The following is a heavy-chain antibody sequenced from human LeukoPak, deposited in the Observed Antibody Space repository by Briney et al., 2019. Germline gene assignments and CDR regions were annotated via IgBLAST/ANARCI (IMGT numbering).Heavy chain of an antibody. Sequence: GASVKFSCKASGYTFTSYYIHWVRQAPGQGLEWMGVINPGGGSTSYAQKFQGRVTMTRDTSTSTVYMELSSLRSEDTAVYYCASKDSSGWYEEAWGQGTLVTVSS. J-gene: IGHJ5*02. CDR3: ASKDSSGWYEEA. CDR1: GYTFTSYY. V-gene: IGHV1-46*01. CDR2: INPGGGST. D-gene: IGHD6-19*01.